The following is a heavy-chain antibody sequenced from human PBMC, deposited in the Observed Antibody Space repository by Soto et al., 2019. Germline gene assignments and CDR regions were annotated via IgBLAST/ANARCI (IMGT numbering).Heavy chain of an antibody. Sequence: ASVKVSCKASGYTFTRYTMNWVRQAPGQRLEWMGWINPDNGNTKSSQKFQDRVIITRDTSASTAYMNLSSLRSEDTAVYYCARGIATGQLDPWGQGTLVTVSS. CDR2: INPDNGNT. J-gene: IGHJ5*02. D-gene: IGHD2-15*01. CDR3: ARGIATGQLDP. CDR1: GYTFTRYT. V-gene: IGHV1-3*01.